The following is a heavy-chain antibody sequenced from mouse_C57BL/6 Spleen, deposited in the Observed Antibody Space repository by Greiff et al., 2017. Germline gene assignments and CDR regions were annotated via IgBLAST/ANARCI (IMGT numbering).Heavy chain of an antibody. D-gene: IGHD1-1*02. J-gene: IGHJ4*01. CDR2: INPNNGGT. CDR1: GYTFTDYY. Sequence: EVQLQQSGPELVKPGASVKISCKASGYTFTDYYMNWVKQSHGKSLEWIGDINPNNGGTSYKQKFKGKATLTVDKSSSTAYMELRSLTSEDSAVYYCASGWWGNAMDYWGQGTSVTVSS. V-gene: IGHV1-26*01. CDR3: ASGWWGNAMDY.